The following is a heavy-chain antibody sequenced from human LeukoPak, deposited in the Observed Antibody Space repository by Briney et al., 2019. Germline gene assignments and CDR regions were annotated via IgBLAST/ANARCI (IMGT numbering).Heavy chain of an antibody. J-gene: IGHJ5*02. CDR2: ISTSSSYI. V-gene: IGHV3-21*04. Sequence: GGSLRLSCAASGFTFSSYGMSWVRQAPGKGLEWVSSISTSSSYIYYADSVKGRFTISRDNSKNTLYLQMNSLRAEDTAVYYCARDGYYYGSGSYYIRPNIEYDPWGQGTLVTVSS. CDR1: GFTFSSYG. D-gene: IGHD3-10*01. CDR3: ARDGYYYGSGSYYIRPNIEYDP.